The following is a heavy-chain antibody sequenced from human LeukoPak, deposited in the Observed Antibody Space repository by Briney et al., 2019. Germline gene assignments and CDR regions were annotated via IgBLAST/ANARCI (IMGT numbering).Heavy chain of an antibody. J-gene: IGHJ3*02. CDR2: IYYSGST. V-gene: IGHV4-39*01. D-gene: IGHD6-19*01. CDR1: GGSISSSSYY. CDR3: ASSGYSSGWYGVYAFDI. Sequence: SETLSLTCTVSGGSISSSSYYWGWIRQPPGKGLEWIGSIYYSGSTYYNPSLKSRVTISVDTSKNQFSLKLSSVTAADTAVYYCASSGYSSGWYGVYAFDIWGQGTMVTVSS.